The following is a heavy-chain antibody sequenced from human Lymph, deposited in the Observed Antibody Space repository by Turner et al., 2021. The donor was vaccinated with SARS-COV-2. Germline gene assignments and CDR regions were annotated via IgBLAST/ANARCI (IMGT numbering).Heavy chain of an antibody. CDR3: ARGRLDSFGGGYYSWFDP. CDR1: GGTFSSYA. V-gene: IGHV1-69*04. D-gene: IGHD1-26*01. J-gene: IGHJ5*02. Sequence: QVQLVQSGAEVKKPGSSVKVSCKASGGTFSSYAINWVRQAPGQGLEWMGRIIPILGIANYAQKFQGRVTITADKSTSTAYMELSSLRSEDTAVYDCARGRLDSFGGGYYSWFDPWGQGTLVTVSS. CDR2: IIPILGIA.